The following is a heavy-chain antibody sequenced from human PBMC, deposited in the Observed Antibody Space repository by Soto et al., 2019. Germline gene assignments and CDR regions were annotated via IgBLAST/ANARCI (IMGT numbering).Heavy chain of an antibody. CDR2: ISYDVTNK. Sequence: QVQLVESGGGVVQPGRSLRLSCAASGFSFSSYGMHWVRQAPGKGLEWVAVISYDVTNKYYADSVKGRFTISRDNSKNTLYLQMNSLRAEDTAVYYGAKDLRIAVAGTDYFDSWGQGTLVTVSS. J-gene: IGHJ4*02. D-gene: IGHD6-19*01. V-gene: IGHV3-30*18. CDR3: AKDLRIAVAGTDYFDS. CDR1: GFSFSSYG.